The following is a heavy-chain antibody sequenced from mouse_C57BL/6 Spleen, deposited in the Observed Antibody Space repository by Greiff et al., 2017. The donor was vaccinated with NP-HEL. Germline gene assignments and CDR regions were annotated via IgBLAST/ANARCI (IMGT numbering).Heavy chain of an antibody. CDR1: GYAFSSSW. Sequence: QVQLKQSGPELVKPGASVKISCKASGYAFSSSWMNWVKQRPGKGLEWIGRIYPGDGDTNYNGKFKGKATLTADKSSSTAYMQLSSLTSEDSAVYFCARNLRYFYYFDYWGQGTTLTVSS. CDR3: ARNLRYFYYFDY. V-gene: IGHV1-82*01. D-gene: IGHD1-1*01. J-gene: IGHJ2*01. CDR2: IYPGDGDT.